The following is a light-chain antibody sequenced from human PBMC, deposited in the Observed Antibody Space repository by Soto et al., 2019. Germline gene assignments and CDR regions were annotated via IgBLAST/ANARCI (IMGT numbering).Light chain of an antibody. J-gene: IGKJ4*01. Sequence: EIVLTQSPATLSLAPGERATLSCRASQSVNIYLAWYQQKPGQAPRLLIYDASTRATGIPARFSGSGSGTDFTLTISSLEPEDIAVYYCRQRSNWRVTFGGGTKVDIK. CDR1: QSVNIY. CDR3: RQRSNWRVT. V-gene: IGKV3-11*01. CDR2: DAS.